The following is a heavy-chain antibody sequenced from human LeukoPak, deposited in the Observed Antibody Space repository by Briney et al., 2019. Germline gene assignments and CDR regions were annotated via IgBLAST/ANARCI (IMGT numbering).Heavy chain of an antibody. CDR1: GYTLTELS. Sequence: ASVKVSCKVSGYTLTELSMHWVRQAPGKGLEWMGGFDPEDGETIYAQKFQGRVTMTEDTSTDTAYMELGSLRSEDTAAYYCATGDRLYCSGGSCYGWGQGTLVTVSS. J-gene: IGHJ4*02. CDR3: ATGDRLYCSGGSCYG. V-gene: IGHV1-24*01. CDR2: FDPEDGET. D-gene: IGHD2-15*01.